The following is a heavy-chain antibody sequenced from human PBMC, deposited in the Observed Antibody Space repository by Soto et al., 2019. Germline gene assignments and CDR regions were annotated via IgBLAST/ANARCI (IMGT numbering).Heavy chain of an antibody. CDR3: ARGRDWNYVDY. CDR2: INHSGST. D-gene: IGHD1-1*01. J-gene: IGHJ4*02. CDR1: GGSFSGYY. V-gene: IGHV4-34*01. Sequence: LSLTCAVYGGSFSGYYWSWIRQPPGKGLEWIGEINHSGSTNYNPSLKSRVTISVDTSKNQFSLKLSSVTAADTAVYYCARGRDWNYVDYWGQGTLVTVSS.